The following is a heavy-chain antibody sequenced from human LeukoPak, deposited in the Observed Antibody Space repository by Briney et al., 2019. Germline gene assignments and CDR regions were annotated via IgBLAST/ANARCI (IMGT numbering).Heavy chain of an antibody. J-gene: IGHJ4*02. Sequence: SETLSLTCTVSGGSISSYYWSWIRQPPGKGLEWIGYIYYSGSTNYNPSLKSRVTISVDTSKNQFSLKLSSVTAADTAVYYCARGSELAAAGTGYYFDYWGQGTLVTVSS. V-gene: IGHV4-59*12. D-gene: IGHD6-13*01. CDR3: ARGSELAAAGTGYYFDY. CDR2: IYYSGST. CDR1: GGSISSYY.